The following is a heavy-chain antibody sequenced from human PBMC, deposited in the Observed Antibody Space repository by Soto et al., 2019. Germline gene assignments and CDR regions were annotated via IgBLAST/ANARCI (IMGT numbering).Heavy chain of an antibody. D-gene: IGHD3-3*01. J-gene: IGHJ6*02. CDR1: GFTFSSYG. Sequence: GGSLRLSCAASGFTFSSYGMHWVRQAPGKGLEWVAVIWYDGSNKYYADSVKGRFTISRDNSKNTLYLQMNSLRAEDTAVYYWARSLRFRDAMDVWGQGTTVTVSS. CDR2: IWYDGSNK. CDR3: ARSLRFRDAMDV. V-gene: IGHV3-33*01.